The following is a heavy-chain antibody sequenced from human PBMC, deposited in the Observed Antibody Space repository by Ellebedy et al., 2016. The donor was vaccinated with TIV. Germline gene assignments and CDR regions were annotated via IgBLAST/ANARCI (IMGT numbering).Heavy chain of an antibody. D-gene: IGHD1-14*01. J-gene: IGHJ3*02. CDR3: TSPRDFDHGDGFDI. V-gene: IGHV3-74*01. CDR1: GITFSSYW. CDR2: INYDGSNT. Sequence: GESLKISCAASGITFSSYWMHWVRQVPGKGLVWVSRINYDGSNTNYADSVKGRFTISRDNARNTLYLQMNSLRAEDTAVYFCTSPRDFDHGDGFDIWGQGTLVTVSS.